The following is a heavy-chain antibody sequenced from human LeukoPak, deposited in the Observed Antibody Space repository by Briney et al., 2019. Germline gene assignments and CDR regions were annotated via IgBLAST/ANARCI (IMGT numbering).Heavy chain of an antibody. J-gene: IGHJ3*02. Sequence: GGSLRLSCAASGFTFSYYAMHWVRQAPGKGLEYVSAISSDGGSTYYANSVKGRFTISRDNSKNVLYLQMGSLRAEDMAVYYCARWVSTSYDAFDIWGQGTMVTVSS. D-gene: IGHD6-6*01. CDR2: ISSDGGST. CDR1: GFTFSYYA. V-gene: IGHV3-64*01. CDR3: ARWVSTSYDAFDI.